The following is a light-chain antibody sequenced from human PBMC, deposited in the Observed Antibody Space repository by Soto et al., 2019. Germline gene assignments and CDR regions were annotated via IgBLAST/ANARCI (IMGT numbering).Light chain of an antibody. CDR2: KAS. Sequence: DIQMTQSPSTLSASVGDRVTITCRASQSISSWLAWYQQKPGKAPKLLIYKASSLESGVPSRFSGSGSGTEFTLTISRLQPDDFATYYCQQYNSSFGKGTKVDIK. J-gene: IGKJ1*01. CDR1: QSISSW. V-gene: IGKV1-5*03. CDR3: QQYNSS.